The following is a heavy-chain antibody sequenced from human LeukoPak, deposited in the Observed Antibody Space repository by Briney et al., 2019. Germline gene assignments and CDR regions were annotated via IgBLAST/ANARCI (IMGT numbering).Heavy chain of an antibody. CDR1: GGSISSYY. J-gene: IGHJ5*02. D-gene: IGHD6-13*01. Sequence: SETLSLTCTVSGGSISSYYWSWIRQPPGKGLEWIGYIYYSGSTNYNPSLKSRVTISVDTSKNQFSLKLCSVTAADTAVYYCARVKSIAAAVFDPWGQGTLVTVSS. V-gene: IGHV4-59*01. CDR3: ARVKSIAAAVFDP. CDR2: IYYSGST.